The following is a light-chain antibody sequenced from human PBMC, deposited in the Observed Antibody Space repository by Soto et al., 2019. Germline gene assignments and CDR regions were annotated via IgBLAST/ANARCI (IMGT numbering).Light chain of an antibody. Sequence: EIVLTQSPATLSLSPGERATLSCRASQSVGRYLAWYQQKPGQSPRLLIYDASNRATGIPGRFSGSGSGTEFTLTITSLQSEDFAVYYCQQHNYWPSFGQGTKLEFK. V-gene: IGKV3-11*01. CDR1: QSVGRY. CDR3: QQHNYWPS. J-gene: IGKJ2*01. CDR2: DAS.